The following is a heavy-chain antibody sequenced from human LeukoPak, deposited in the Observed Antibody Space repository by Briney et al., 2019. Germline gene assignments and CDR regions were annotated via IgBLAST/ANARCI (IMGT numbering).Heavy chain of an antibody. CDR3: ARRLTQYDCFDP. J-gene: IGHJ5*02. CDR2: TYYRSTWYN. CDR1: GDSVSSNSVT. V-gene: IGHV6-1*01. D-gene: IGHD2-2*01. Sequence: SQTLSLTCAISGDSVSSNSVTWNWIRQSPSRGLEWLGRTYYRSTWYNDCAVSVRGRITVNPDTSKNQFSLHLNSVTPEDTAVYYCARRLTQYDCFDPWGQGILVTVSS.